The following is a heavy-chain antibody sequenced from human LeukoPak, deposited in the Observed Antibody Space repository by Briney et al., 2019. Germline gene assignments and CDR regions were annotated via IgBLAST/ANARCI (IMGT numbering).Heavy chain of an antibody. CDR1: GFTFSSYA. CDR2: ISGSGGST. V-gene: IGHV3-23*01. D-gene: IGHD6-13*01. CDR3: AKTGLIAAAGTWWFDP. J-gene: IGHJ5*02. Sequence: QPGGSLRLSCAASGFTFSSYAMSWVRQAPGKGLEWVSAISGSGGSTYYADSVEGRFTISRDNSKNTLYLQMNGLRAEDTAVYYCAKTGLIAAAGTWWFDPWGQGTLVAVSS.